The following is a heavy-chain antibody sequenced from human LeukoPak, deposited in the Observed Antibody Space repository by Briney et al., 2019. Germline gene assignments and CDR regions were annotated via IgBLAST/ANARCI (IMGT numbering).Heavy chain of an antibody. CDR2: IYPGDSDT. CDR1: GYSFTTYW. J-gene: IGHJ4*02. V-gene: IGHV5-51*01. Sequence: GESLKISCKGSGYSFTTYWIGWVRHMPGKALEWMWTIYPGDSDTRYSPSFQGQVTISADKSINTAYVQWSSLKASDAAMYYCARHVSGTWNSFDYWGRGTLVTVS. D-gene: IGHD1-1*01. CDR3: ARHVSGTWNSFDY.